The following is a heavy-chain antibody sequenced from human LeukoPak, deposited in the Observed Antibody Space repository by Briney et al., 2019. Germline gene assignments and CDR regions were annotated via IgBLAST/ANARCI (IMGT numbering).Heavy chain of an antibody. CDR1: GGSISSYY. J-gene: IGHJ4*02. D-gene: IGHD6-19*01. CDR2: IYYSGST. CDR3: ARAPPTYSSGWYPGFDY. Sequence: PSETLSLTCTVSGGSISSYYWSWIRQPPGQGLEWIGYIYYSGSTNYNPSLKSRVTISVDTSKNQFSLKLSSVTAADTAVYYCARAPPTYSSGWYPGFDYWGQGTLVTVSS. V-gene: IGHV4-59*01.